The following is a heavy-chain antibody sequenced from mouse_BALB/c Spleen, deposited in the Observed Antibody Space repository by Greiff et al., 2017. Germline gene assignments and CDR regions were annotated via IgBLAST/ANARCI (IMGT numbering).Heavy chain of an antibody. CDR1: GFTFSDSY. J-gene: IGHJ2*01. V-gene: IGHV5-4*02. CDR3: ARGGDGYPYDIDD. CDR2: ISDCGSYT. Sequence: EVQRVESGGGLVKPGGSLKLSCAASGFTFSDSYMYWVRQTPEKRLEWVATISDCGSYTYYPDSLKGRFTISRDNAKNNLYLQMNSLKSEDTAMYYCARGGDGYPYDIDDWGQGTTLTVSS. D-gene: IGHD2-3*01.